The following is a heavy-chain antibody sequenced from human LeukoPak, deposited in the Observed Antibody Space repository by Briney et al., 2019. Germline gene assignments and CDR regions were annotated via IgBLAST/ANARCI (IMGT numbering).Heavy chain of an antibody. V-gene: IGHV3-48*02. Sequence: GGSLRLSCAASGFTVSNKFMSWVRQAPGKGLEWISYISGSGSVSYYEDSVKGRFTISRDNAKNSLYLQMNSLRDEDTALYYCARDGGFGFLAAFDIWGQGTMVTVSS. CDR3: ARDGGFGFLAAFDI. J-gene: IGHJ3*02. CDR2: ISGSGSVS. CDR1: GFTVSNKF. D-gene: IGHD3-10*01.